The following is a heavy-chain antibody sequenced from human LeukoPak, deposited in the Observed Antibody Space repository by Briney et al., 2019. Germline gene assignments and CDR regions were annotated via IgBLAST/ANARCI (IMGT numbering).Heavy chain of an antibody. J-gene: IGHJ4*02. CDR3: TTEGLVTTSFDY. Sequence: GGSLRLSCAASGFTSSNAWMSWVRQAPGKGLEWVGRIKSKTDGGTTDYAAPVKGRFTISRDDSKNTLYLQMNSLKTEDTAVYYCTTEGLVTTSFDYWGQGTLVTVSS. D-gene: IGHD5-12*01. CDR2: IKSKTDGGTT. CDR1: GFTSSNAW. V-gene: IGHV3-15*01.